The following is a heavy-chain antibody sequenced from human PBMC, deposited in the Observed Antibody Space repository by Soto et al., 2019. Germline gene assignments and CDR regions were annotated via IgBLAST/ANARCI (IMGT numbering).Heavy chain of an antibody. J-gene: IGHJ3*02. Sequence: QMQMVQSGAEVKKPGASVKVSCKASGYTFTRHYIHWERQAPGQGLEWMGIINSSGGHTYYAQKFQGGVALISDTSTSTDDMVLSSLRSEATAVYYCARDLLSAGSDALDIWCEWTMVTVSS. CDR3: ARDLLSAGSDALDI. V-gene: IGHV1-46*01. CDR2: INSSGGHT. CDR1: GYTFTRHY. D-gene: IGHD6-13*01.